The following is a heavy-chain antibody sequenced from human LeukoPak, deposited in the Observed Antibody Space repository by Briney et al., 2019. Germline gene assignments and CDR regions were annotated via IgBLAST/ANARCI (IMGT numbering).Heavy chain of an antibody. J-gene: IGHJ4*02. D-gene: IGHD2-2*01. V-gene: IGHV1-2*02. CDR1: GYTFTGYY. CDR2: INPNSGGT. CDR3: AREEVPAAPFDY. Sequence: ASVKVSCKASGYTFTGYYMHWVRQAPGQGLEWMGWINPNSGGTNYAQKFQGRVTMTRDTSISTAYMELSRLRSDDTAVYYCAREEVPAAPFDYWGQGTLVTVSS.